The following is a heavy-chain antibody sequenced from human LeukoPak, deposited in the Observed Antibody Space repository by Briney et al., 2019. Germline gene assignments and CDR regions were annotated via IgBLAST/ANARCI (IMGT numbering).Heavy chain of an antibody. CDR1: GGSISSSSYY. CDR2: IYYSGST. D-gene: IGHD3-10*01. CDR3: ARHHYTLGELLTRFDY. V-gene: IGHV4-39*01. Sequence: PSETLSLTCTVSGGSISSSSYYWGWIRQPPGKGLEWIGSIYYSGSTYYNPSLKSRVTISVDTSKNQFSLKLSSVTAADTAVYYCARHHYTLGELLTRFDYWGQGTLVTVSS. J-gene: IGHJ4*02.